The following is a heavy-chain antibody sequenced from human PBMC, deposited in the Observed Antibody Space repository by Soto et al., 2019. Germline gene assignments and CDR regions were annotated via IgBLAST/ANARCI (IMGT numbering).Heavy chain of an antibody. CDR1: GGTFSSYA. V-gene: IGHV1-18*01. J-gene: IGHJ4*02. Sequence: ASVKVSCKASGGTFSSYAISWVRQAPGQGLEWMGWISAHNGNTKYAQKLQGRVTMTTDTSTSTAYMELRSLRSDDTAVYYCARGGYAVRNYDYVWGSYRYTHFDYWGQGSLVTVSS. CDR2: ISAHNGNT. CDR3: ARGGYAVRNYDYVWGSYRYTHFDY. D-gene: IGHD3-16*02.